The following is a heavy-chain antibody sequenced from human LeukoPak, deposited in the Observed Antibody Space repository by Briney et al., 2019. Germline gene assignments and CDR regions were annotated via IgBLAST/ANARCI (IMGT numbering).Heavy chain of an antibody. V-gene: IGHV3-21*01. D-gene: IGHD2-15*01. CDR3: ARGQGAYCSGGSCYTGYFDP. CDR1: GFTFSSYS. J-gene: IGHJ5*02. CDR2: ITSRSSYI. Sequence: GGSLRLSCAASGFTFSSYSMNWVRQAPGKGLEWVSSITSRSSYIYYADSVKGRFTVSRDNAKNSVYLQMNSLRAEDTAMYYCARGQGAYCSGGSCYTGYFDPWGQGTLVTVSS.